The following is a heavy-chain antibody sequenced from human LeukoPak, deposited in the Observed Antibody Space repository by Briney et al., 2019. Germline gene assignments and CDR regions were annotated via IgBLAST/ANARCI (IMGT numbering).Heavy chain of an antibody. CDR3: ARRALVGAAGERFDYNMDV. V-gene: IGHV1-69*13. J-gene: IGHJ6*03. CDR1: GGTFSSYA. Sequence: ASVKVSCKASGGTFSSYAISWVRQAPGQGLEWMGGIIPIFGTANYAQKFQGRVTITADESTSTAYMELSSLRSEDTAVYYCARRALVGAAGERFDYNMDVWGKGTTVTVSS. D-gene: IGHD1-26*01. CDR2: IIPIFGTA.